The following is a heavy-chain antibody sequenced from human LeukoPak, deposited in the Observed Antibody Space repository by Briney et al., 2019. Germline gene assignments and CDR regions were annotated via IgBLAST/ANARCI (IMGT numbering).Heavy chain of an antibody. V-gene: IGHV3-15*01. Sequence: GGSLRLSCAASGITFSDAWMTWVRQAPGKGLEWVGRIKSKKNGGTIDYVAPVKGRFTISRDDSNNTLYLQINSLRIDDTAVYYCYTGDPSCSNKYCYHWGQGTLVTVSS. CDR1: GITFSDAW. J-gene: IGHJ1*01. CDR2: IKSKKNGGTI. CDR3: YTGDPSCSNKYCYH. D-gene: IGHD2-2*01.